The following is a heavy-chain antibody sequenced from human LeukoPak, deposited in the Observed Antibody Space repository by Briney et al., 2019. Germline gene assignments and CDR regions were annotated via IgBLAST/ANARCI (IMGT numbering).Heavy chain of an antibody. V-gene: IGHV3-30-3*01. CDR3: ARDFSAALVWYFAL. J-gene: IGHJ2*01. CDR1: GFTFSSYA. Sequence: GGSLRLSCAASGFTFSSYAMHWVRQAPGKGLEWVAFISYDGGNKFYADSVKGRFTISRDNSKNTLYLQMHSLSAEDTAVYYCARDFSAALVWYFALWGRGTLVTVSS. D-gene: IGHD6-13*01. CDR2: ISYDGGNK.